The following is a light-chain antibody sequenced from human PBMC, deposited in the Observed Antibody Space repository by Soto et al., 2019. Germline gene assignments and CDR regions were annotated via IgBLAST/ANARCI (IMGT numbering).Light chain of an antibody. CDR3: ASYTTKTTYV. J-gene: IGLJ1*01. Sequence: QSVLTQPASVSGSPGQSITISCTGTNVDVGGYNYVSWYQHHPGKAPKLLIFEVSNRPSGVSNRFSGSKSGNTASLTISGLQSEDEADYYCASYTTKTTYVFGSGTKVTVL. V-gene: IGLV2-14*01. CDR2: EVS. CDR1: NVDVGGYNY.